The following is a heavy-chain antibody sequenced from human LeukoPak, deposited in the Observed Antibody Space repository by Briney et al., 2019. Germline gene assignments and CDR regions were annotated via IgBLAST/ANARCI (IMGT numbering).Heavy chain of an antibody. V-gene: IGHV4-4*02. CDR3: AREGGPYRPLDY. Sequence: SETLSLTCDVSGGSVTSTNWWNWVRQPPGKGLEWIGEVNLQGSTNYNPSLKSRVAISVDKSENHISLKLTSVTAADTAVYYCAREGGPYRPLDYSGQGTLVTVAS. CDR1: GGSVTSTNW. J-gene: IGHJ4*02. CDR2: VNLQGST.